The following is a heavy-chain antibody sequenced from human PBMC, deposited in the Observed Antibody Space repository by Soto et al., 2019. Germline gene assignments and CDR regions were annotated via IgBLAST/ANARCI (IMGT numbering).Heavy chain of an antibody. D-gene: IGHD2-8*01. CDR1: ACSIRCGGYS. Sequence: TLYHTFRVSACSIRCGGYSRSWLRPPPGKGLEWIGNIYHSGSTYYNPSLKSRVTISVDTSKNQLSLNLSSVTAADTAVDYFAKILVIVGYTYGRDGWGQGTTVNGS. CDR3: AKILVIVGYTYGRDG. V-gene: IGHV4-30-2*01. J-gene: IGHJ6*02. CDR2: IYHSGST.